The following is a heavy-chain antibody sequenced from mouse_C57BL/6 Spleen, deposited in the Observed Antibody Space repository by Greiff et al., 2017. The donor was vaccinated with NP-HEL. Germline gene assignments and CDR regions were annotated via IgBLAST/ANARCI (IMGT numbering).Heavy chain of an antibody. CDR3: ASLNYYGDY. J-gene: IGHJ2*01. V-gene: IGHV1-42*01. D-gene: IGHD1-1*01. Sequence: VQLQQSGPELVKPGASVKISCKASGYSFTGYYMNWVKQSPEKSLEWIGEINPSTGGTTYNQKFKAKATLTVDKSSSTAYMQLKSLTSEDSAVYYCASLNYYGDYWGQGTTLTVSS. CDR2: INPSTGGT. CDR1: GYSFTGYY.